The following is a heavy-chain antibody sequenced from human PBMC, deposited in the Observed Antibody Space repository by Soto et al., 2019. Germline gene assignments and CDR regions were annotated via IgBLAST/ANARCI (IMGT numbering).Heavy chain of an antibody. CDR2: ISSSSSTI. J-gene: IGHJ4*02. D-gene: IGHD2-21*02. CDR1: GFTFSSYS. Sequence: EVQLVESGGGLVQPGGSLRLSCAASGFTFSSYSMNWVHQAPGKGLEWVSYISSSSSTIYYADSVKGRFTISRDNAKNSLYLQMNSLRDEDTAVYYCARDRLAYCGGDCHSAFDYWGQGTLVTVSS. V-gene: IGHV3-48*02. CDR3: ARDRLAYCGGDCHSAFDY.